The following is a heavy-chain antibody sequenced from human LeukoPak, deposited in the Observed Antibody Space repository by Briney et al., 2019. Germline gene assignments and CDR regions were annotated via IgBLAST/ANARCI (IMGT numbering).Heavy chain of an antibody. Sequence: SVKVSCKASGGTFSSYAISWVRQAPGQGLEWMGRIIPILGIANYAQKFQGRVTITADKSTSTAYMELSSLRSEDTAVYYCARVMVAAAGAGVYYMDVWGKGTTVIVSS. CDR2: IIPILGIA. CDR1: GGTFSSYA. J-gene: IGHJ6*03. V-gene: IGHV1-69*04. CDR3: ARVMVAAAGAGVYYMDV. D-gene: IGHD6-13*01.